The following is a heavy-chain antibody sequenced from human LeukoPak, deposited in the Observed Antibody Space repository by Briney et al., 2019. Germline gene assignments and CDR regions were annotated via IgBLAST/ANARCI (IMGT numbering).Heavy chain of an antibody. D-gene: IGHD6-19*01. Sequence: GRSLRLSCAASGFTFSSYGMHWVRQAPGKGLEWGAVISYDGSNKYYADSVKGRFTISRDNSKNTLYLQMNSLRAEDTAVYYCAKDSSSGCPTCYYYGMDVWGQGTTVTVSS. J-gene: IGHJ6*02. CDR3: AKDSSSGCPTCYYYGMDV. CDR2: ISYDGSNK. V-gene: IGHV3-30*18. CDR1: GFTFSSYG.